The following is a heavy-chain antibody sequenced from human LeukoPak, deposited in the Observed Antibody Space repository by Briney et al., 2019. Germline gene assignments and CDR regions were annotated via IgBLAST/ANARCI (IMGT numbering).Heavy chain of an antibody. CDR3: ATEDHSSGWRI. V-gene: IGHV1-8*01. D-gene: IGHD6-19*01. J-gene: IGHJ4*02. CDR1: GYTFTSYD. CDR2: MNPNSGNT. Sequence: GASVKVSCKASGYTFTSYDINWVRQATGQGLEWMGWMNPNSGNTGYAQKFQGRVTMTEDTSTDTAYMELSSLRSEDTAVYYCATEDHSSGWRIWGQGTLVTVSS.